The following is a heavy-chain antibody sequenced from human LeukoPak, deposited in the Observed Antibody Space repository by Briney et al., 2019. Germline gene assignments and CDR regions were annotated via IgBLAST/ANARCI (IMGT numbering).Heavy chain of an antibody. CDR1: GGSISSGSYY. CDR2: IYTSGST. D-gene: IGHD3-22*01. J-gene: IGHJ5*02. V-gene: IGHV4-61*02. CDR3: ARDFAYYYDSSGYYRVPLGWFDP. Sequence: SQTLSLTCTVPGGSISSGSYYWSWIRQPAGKGLEWIGRIYTSGSTNYNPSLRSRVTISVDTYKNQCSLKLSSVTAADTAVYYCARDFAYYYDSSGYYRVPLGWFDPWGQGTLVTVSS.